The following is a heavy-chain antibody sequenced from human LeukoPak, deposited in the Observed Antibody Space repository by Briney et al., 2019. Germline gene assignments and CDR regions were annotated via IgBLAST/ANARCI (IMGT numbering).Heavy chain of an antibody. J-gene: IGHJ4*02. CDR3: ARDSMYYYDSSGWPPFADY. CDR2: IIPILGIA. V-gene: IGHV1-69*04. CDR1: GGTFSSYA. D-gene: IGHD3-22*01. Sequence: SVKVSCKASGGTFSSYAISWVRQAPGQGLEWMGRIIPILGIANYAQKFQGRVTITADKSTSAAYMELSSLRSEDTAVYYCARDSMYYYDSSGWPPFADYWGQGTLVTVSS.